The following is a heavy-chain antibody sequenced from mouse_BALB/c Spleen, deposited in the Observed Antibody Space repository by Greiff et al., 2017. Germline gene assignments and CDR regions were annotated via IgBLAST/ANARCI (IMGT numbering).Heavy chain of an antibody. CDR2: ISSGGST. D-gene: IGHD2-1*01. V-gene: IGHV5-6-5*01. CDR1: GFTFSSYA. J-gene: IGHJ4*01. Sequence: EVKLVESGGGLVKPGGSLKLSCAASGFTFSSYAMSWVRQTPEKRLEWVASISSGGSTYYPDSVKGRFTISRDNARNILYLQMSSLRSEDTAMYYCARDRGSYGNYVLYAMDYWGQGTSVTVSS. CDR3: ARDRGSYGNYVLYAMDY.